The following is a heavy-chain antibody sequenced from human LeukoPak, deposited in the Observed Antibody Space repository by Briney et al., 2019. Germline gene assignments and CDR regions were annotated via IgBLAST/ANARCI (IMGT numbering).Heavy chain of an antibody. D-gene: IGHD6-19*01. J-gene: IGHJ4*02. CDR3: VNQISGWVY. Sequence: PGGSLRLSCAASGFSFSSFAMHWVRQAPGKGLEYVSAISSNGGSTFYADSVKGRFSISRGNSKNTLYLQMSSLRAEDTAVYYCVNQISGWVYWGQGTLVTVSS. CDR2: ISSNGGST. V-gene: IGHV3-64D*06. CDR1: GFSFSSFA.